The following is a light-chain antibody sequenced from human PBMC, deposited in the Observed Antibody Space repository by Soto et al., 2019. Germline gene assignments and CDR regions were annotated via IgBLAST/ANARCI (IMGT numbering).Light chain of an antibody. J-gene: IGLJ1*01. V-gene: IGLV1-47*01. CDR1: SSNIGSNY. CDR3: NSYTSSSTLV. CDR2: RNN. Sequence: QSVLTQPPSASGTPGQRVTISCSGSSSNIGSNYVYWYQQLPGTAPKLLIYRNNQRPSGVPDRFSGSKSGTSASLTISGLQADDEADYYCNSYTSSSTLVFGTGTKLTVL.